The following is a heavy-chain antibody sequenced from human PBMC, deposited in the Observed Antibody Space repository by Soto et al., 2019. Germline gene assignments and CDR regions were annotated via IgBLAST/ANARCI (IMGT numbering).Heavy chain of an antibody. Sequence: EVQLVESGGGLVKPGGSLRLSCAASGFTFSSYSMNWVRQAPGKGLEWVSSISSSSSYIYYADSVKGRFTISRDNAKNSLYLQMNSLRAEDTDVYYCAPLDTVTTSYWGQGTLVTVSS. CDR1: GFTFSSYS. CDR3: APLDTVTTSY. CDR2: ISSSSSYI. D-gene: IGHD4-17*01. J-gene: IGHJ4*02. V-gene: IGHV3-21*01.